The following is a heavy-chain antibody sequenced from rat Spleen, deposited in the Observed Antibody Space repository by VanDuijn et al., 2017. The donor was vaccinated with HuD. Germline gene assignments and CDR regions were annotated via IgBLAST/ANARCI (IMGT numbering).Heavy chain of an antibody. CDR2: ISPSGGST. CDR3: VRHESTARGPFDY. Sequence: EVQLVESGGGLVQPGRSLKLSCAASGFTFSDYYMAWVRQAPTKGLEWVASISPSGGSTYYRDSVKGRFTISRDNAKSTLYLQMDSLRSEDTATYYCVRHESTARGPFDYWGQGVMVTVSS. J-gene: IGHJ2*01. V-gene: IGHV5-25*01. D-gene: IGHD1-4*01. CDR1: GFTFSDYY.